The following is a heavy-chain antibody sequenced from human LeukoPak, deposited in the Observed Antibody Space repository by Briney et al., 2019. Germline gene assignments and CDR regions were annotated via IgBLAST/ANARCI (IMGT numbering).Heavy chain of an antibody. CDR1: GFTFRDYS. J-gene: IGHJ5*02. D-gene: IGHD1-26*01. V-gene: IGHV3-48*02. CDR3: ARGRYPWEPEGNWFDP. Sequence: GGPLRLSCIASGFTFRDYSMNWVRQARGKGPEWIAHISSRSTAKYYAESVMGRFTISRDNAINSLYLQMNSLRHQDPAVYYCARGRYPWEPEGNWFDPWGQGTLVTVSS. CDR2: ISSRSTAK.